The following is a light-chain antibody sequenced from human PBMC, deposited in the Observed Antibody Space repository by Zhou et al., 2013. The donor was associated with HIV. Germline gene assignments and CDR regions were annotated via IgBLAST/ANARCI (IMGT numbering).Light chain of an antibody. J-gene: IGKJ2*01. CDR2: AAS. V-gene: IGKV1-39*01. CDR1: QTIYTS. Sequence: IQMTQSPSSLSVSVGDRVTITCRTSQTIYTSLNWYQQKPGKAPKVLIFAASGLQSGVPSRFSGSGSGTDFTLTINSVQREDFATYFCQQSYSMPYTFGQGTRLDIK. CDR3: QQSYSMPYT.